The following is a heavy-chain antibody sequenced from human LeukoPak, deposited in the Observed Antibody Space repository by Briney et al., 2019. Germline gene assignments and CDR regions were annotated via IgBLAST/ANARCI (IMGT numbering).Heavy chain of an antibody. CDR3: ARESLLMITFGGVIGNYFDY. CDR2: ISSSSSTI. Sequence: GRSLRLSCAASGFTFSSYAMHWVRQAPGKGLEWVSYISSSSSTIYYADSVKGRFTISRDNAKNSLYLQMNSLRAEDTAVYYCARESLLMITFGGVIGNYFDYWGQGTLVTVSS. CDR1: GFTFSSYA. V-gene: IGHV3-48*01. J-gene: IGHJ4*02. D-gene: IGHD3-16*02.